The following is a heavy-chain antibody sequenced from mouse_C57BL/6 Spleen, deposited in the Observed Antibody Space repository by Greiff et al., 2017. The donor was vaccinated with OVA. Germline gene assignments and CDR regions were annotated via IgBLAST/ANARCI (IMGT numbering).Heavy chain of an antibody. CDR2: IDPSDSYT. Sequence: VQLQQPGAELVMPGASVKLSCKASGYTFTSYWMHWVKQRPGQGLEWIGEIDPSDSYTNYNQKFKGKSTLTVDKSSSTAYMQLSSLTSEDSAVYYCARWGDYDWGYWGQGTTLTVSS. CDR3: ARWGDYDWGY. J-gene: IGHJ2*01. V-gene: IGHV1-69*01. CDR1: GYTFTSYW. D-gene: IGHD2-4*01.